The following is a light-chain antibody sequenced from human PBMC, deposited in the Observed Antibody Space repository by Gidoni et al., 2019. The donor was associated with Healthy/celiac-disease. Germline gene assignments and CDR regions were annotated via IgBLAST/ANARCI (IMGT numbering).Light chain of an antibody. CDR2: LGS. Sequence: DIVMTQPPLSLPVTPGEPASISCRSSQSLLHSNGYNYLDWYLQKPGQSPQLLIYLGSNRAAGVPDRLSGSGSGTDFTLKISRVEAEDVGVYYCMQALQTPFTFGPGTKVDIK. CDR1: QSLLHSNGYNY. CDR3: MQALQTPFT. V-gene: IGKV2-28*01. J-gene: IGKJ3*01.